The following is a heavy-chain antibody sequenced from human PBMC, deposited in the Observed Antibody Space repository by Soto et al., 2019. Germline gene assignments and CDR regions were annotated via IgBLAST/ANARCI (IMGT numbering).Heavy chain of an antibody. Sequence: EMQLVQSGAEVKKSGESLKISCVGSGFSFSRYTVGWVRQVTGKALEWMGVIRPGDSDTIYSPSFQGQVTISADKSTSTAYLQWSSLKASDTAMYYCTLSYGDSYYYYYGMDVWGQGTTVTVSS. J-gene: IGHJ6*02. V-gene: IGHV5-51*01. CDR1: GFSFSRYT. D-gene: IGHD4-17*01. CDR3: TLSYGDSYYYYYGMDV. CDR2: IRPGDSDT.